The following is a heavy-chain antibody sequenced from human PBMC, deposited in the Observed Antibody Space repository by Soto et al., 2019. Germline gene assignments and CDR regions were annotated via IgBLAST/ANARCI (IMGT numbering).Heavy chain of an antibody. J-gene: IGHJ5*02. D-gene: IGHD3-10*01. V-gene: IGHV1-3*01. CDR2: INAGNGNT. CDR3: ARAGITMVRDNWFDP. CDR1: GYTFTSYA. Sequence: QVPLVQSGAEVKKPGASVKVSCKASGYTFTSYAMHWVRQAPGQRLEWMGWINAGNGNTKYSQKFQGRVTITRDTSASTAYMELSSLRSEDTAVYYCARAGITMVRDNWFDPWGQGTLVTVSS.